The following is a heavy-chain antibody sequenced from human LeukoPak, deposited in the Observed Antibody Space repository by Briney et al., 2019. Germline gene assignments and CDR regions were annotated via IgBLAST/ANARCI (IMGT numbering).Heavy chain of an antibody. CDR1: GGSISSYY. J-gene: IGHJ4*02. CDR3: ARDVYYYDSSGKGSFDY. V-gene: IGHV4-4*07. D-gene: IGHD3-22*01. CDR2: IYTSGST. Sequence: SETLSLTCTVSGGSISSYYWSWIRQPAGKGLEWIGRIYTSGSTNYNPSLKSRVTMSVDTSKNQFSLKLSSVTAADTAVYYCARDVYYYDSSGKGSFDYWGQGTLVTVSS.